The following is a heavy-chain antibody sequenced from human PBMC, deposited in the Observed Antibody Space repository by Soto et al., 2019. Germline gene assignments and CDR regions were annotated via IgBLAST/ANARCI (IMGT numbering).Heavy chain of an antibody. CDR3: ARDRVRWKAFAP. J-gene: IGHJ5*02. CDR1: GGSISSGDYY. D-gene: IGHD4-17*01. V-gene: IGHV4-30-4*01. CDR2: IYYSGST. Sequence: QVQLQESGPGLVKPSQTLSLTCTVSGGSISSGDYYWCWIRQRPGKGLEWIGYIYYSGSTYYNPSLPSRVTISVDTSKNQFSLKLSSVTAADTAVYYCARDRVRWKAFAPWGQGTPVTVSS.